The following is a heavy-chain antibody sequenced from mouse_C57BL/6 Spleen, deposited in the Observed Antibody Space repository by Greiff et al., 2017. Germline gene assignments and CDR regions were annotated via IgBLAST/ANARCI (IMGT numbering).Heavy chain of an antibody. CDR2: IHPNSGST. CDR3: ARGGYDYDGNFDY. D-gene: IGHD2-4*01. J-gene: IGHJ2*01. Sequence: QVQLKQSGAELVKPGASVKLSCKASGYTFTSYWMHWVKQRPGQGLEWIGMIHPNSGSTNYNEKFKSKATLTVDKSSSTAYMQLSSLTSEDSAVYYCARGGYDYDGNFDYWGQGTTLTVSS. CDR1: GYTFTSYW. V-gene: IGHV1-64*01.